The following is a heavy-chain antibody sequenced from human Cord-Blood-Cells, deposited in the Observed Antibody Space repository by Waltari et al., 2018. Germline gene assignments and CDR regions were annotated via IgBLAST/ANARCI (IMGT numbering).Heavy chain of an antibody. D-gene: IGHD6-19*01. CDR1: GGSISSSSHY. J-gene: IGHJ3*02. CDR3: ARLVSGWDDAFDI. CDR2: IYYSWST. V-gene: IGHV4-39*01. Sequence: QLQLQESGPGLVKPSETLSLICTVSGGSISSSSHYWGWIRQPPGKGMEWIGSIYYSWSTYYNPSLKSRVTISVDTSKNQFSLKLSSVTAADTAVYDCARLVSGWDDAFDIWGQGTMVTVSS.